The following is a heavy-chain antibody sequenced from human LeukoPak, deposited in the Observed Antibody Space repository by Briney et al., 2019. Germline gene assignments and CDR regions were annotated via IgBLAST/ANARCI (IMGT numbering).Heavy chain of an antibody. Sequence: GASVKVSCKASGGTFSSYAISWVRQAPGQGLEWMGGIIPIFGTANYAQKFQGRVTITTDESTSTAYMELSSLRSEDTAVYYCARDFGMKEGIKVVPAAMYSNYYYYMDVWGKGTTVTVSS. CDR1: GGTFSSYA. V-gene: IGHV1-69*05. D-gene: IGHD2-2*01. CDR2: IIPIFGTA. J-gene: IGHJ6*03. CDR3: ARDFGMKEGIKVVPAAMYSNYYYYMDV.